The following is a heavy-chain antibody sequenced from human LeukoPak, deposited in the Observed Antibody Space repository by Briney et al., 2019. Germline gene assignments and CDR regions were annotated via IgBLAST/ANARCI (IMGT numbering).Heavy chain of an antibody. CDR2: FDPEDGET. CDR3: ATFMVPDIVVVPVPLDY. CDR1: GYTLTELS. V-gene: IGHV1-24*01. Sequence: ASVKVSCKVSGYTLTELSMHWVRQAPGKGLEWMGGFDPEDGETIYAQKFQGRVTMTEDTSTDTAYMELSSLRSEDTAVYYCATFMVPDIVVVPVPLDYWGREPWSPSPQ. D-gene: IGHD2-2*01. J-gene: IGHJ4*02.